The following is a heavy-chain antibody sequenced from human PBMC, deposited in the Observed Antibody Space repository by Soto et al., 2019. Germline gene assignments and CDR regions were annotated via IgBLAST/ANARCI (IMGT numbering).Heavy chain of an antibody. V-gene: IGHV4-4*02. Sequence: PSETLSLTCAVSGGSISSSNWWSWVRQPPGKGLEWIGEIYHSGSTNYNPSLKSRVTISVDKSKNQFSLKLSSVTAADTAVYYSARDAVEETGTDEFDYWGQGTLVTVSS. D-gene: IGHD1-1*01. CDR2: IYHSGST. J-gene: IGHJ4*02. CDR3: ARDAVEETGTDEFDY. CDR1: GGSISSSNW.